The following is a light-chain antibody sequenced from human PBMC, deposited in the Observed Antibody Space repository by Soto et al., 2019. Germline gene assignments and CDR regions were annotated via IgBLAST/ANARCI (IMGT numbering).Light chain of an antibody. Sequence: DIQMTQSPSSLSASVGDRVTITCRASQNIYTYLNWYQQRPGKAPNVLIYAAARLQSGVPSRFRGSGSGTDFTLTISSLQPEDFATYYRQQTYLTPRTFGQGTKVEIK. J-gene: IGKJ1*01. V-gene: IGKV1-39*01. CDR3: QQTYLTPRT. CDR2: AAA. CDR1: QNIYTY.